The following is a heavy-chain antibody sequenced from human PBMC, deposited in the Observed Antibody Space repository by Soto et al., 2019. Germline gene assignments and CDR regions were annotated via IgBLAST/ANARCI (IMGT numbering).Heavy chain of an antibody. J-gene: IGHJ4*02. D-gene: IGHD6-13*01. CDR2: MNPNSGNT. V-gene: IGHV1-8*01. CDR1: GYTFTSYD. CDR3: ARDIYMAAAGTAYDY. Sequence: ASVKLSCKASGYTFTSYDINWVRQATGRGLEWMGWMNPNSGNTGYAQKFQGRVTMTRNTSINTAYMELSSLTSDDTAIYYCARDIYMAAAGTAYDYWGQGTLVTVSS.